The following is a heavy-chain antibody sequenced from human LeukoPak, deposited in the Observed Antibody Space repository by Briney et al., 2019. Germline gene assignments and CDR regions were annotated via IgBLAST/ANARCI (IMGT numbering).Heavy chain of an antibody. CDR3: ARDCSSTSCTPEDY. CDR2: IYSGGST. V-gene: IGHV3-53*01. Sequence: SGGSLRLSCAASGFTVSSNYMSWVRQAPGKGLEWVSVIYSGGSTYYADSVKGRFTISRDNAKNSLYLQMNSLRAEDTAVYYCARDCSSTSCTPEDYWGQGTLVTVSS. D-gene: IGHD2-2*01. CDR1: GFTVSSNY. J-gene: IGHJ4*02.